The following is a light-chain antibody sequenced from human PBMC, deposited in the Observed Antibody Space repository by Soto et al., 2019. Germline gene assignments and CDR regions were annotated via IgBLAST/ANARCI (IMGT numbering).Light chain of an antibody. Sequence: QSALTQPPSAYGSPGQSVNISCTGTSSDVCGYNYVSWYQQHPGKAPKLMIYEVSKRPSGVPDRFSGSKSGNTASLTVSGLQAEDEADYYCSSYAGSNNRVFGTGTKLTVL. CDR3: SSYAGSNNRV. J-gene: IGLJ1*01. V-gene: IGLV2-8*01. CDR2: EVS. CDR1: SSDVCGYNY.